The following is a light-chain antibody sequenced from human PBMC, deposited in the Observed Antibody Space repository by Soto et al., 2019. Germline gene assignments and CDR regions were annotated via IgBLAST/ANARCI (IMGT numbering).Light chain of an antibody. J-gene: IGLJ1*01. CDR3: CSYAGSSTFFYV. CDR2: EGS. CDR1: SSDIGTYKY. V-gene: IGLV2-23*03. Sequence: QSVLTQPASVSGSPGQSITISCTGTSSDIGTYKYVSWFQHHPGKAPKLMIYEGSKRPSGVSNRSSGSKSGNTASLTISGLQAEDEADYYCCSYAGSSTFFYVLGTGTKVTV.